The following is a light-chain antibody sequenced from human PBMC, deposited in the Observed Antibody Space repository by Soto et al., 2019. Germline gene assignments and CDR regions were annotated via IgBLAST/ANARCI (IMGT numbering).Light chain of an antibody. Sequence: QSVLTQPASVSGSPGQSITISCTGTSSDVGGYNYVSWYQQHPGKAPKLMIYDVSYRPSGVSNRFSGSKSGDTASLTISGLQAEDEADYYCSSYTGSTSYVFGTGTKV. CDR3: SSYTGSTSYV. V-gene: IGLV2-14*01. J-gene: IGLJ1*01. CDR2: DVS. CDR1: SSDVGGYNY.